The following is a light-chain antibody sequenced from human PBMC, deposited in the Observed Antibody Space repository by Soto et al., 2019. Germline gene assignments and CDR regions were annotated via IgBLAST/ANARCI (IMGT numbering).Light chain of an antibody. CDR3: HQYGSSPYT. CDR2: GAS. CDR1: HSVSSSY. V-gene: IGKV3-20*01. J-gene: IGKJ2*01. Sequence: EIVLTQSPGTLSLSPGERATLSCRASHSVSSSYLAWYQQKPGQAPRLLIYGASSRATGIPDRFSGSGSGTDFTLTISRLEPEDFAVYYCHQYGSSPYTFGQGTKLEIK.